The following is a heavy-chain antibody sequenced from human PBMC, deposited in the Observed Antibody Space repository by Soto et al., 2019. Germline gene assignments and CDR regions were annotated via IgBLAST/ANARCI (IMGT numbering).Heavy chain of an antibody. J-gene: IGHJ4*02. Sequence: SETLYLTCHVSGGSIDRRNYYWNWLRQPPGKGLEWIGTTYYNGNAYYNPSLKSRVSMSVDTSKNQFSLKLVSVTAADTAVYYCARHFVAVVIKGWGYWGQGTLVTVS. D-gene: IGHD3-10*01. CDR3: ARHFVAVVIKGWGY. V-gene: IGHV4-39*01. CDR1: GGSIDRRNYY. CDR2: TYYNGNA.